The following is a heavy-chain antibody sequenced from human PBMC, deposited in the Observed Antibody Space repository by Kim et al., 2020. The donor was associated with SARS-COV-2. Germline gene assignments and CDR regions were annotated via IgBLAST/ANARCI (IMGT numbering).Heavy chain of an antibody. Sequence: GGSLRLSCTASGFTLSSHWMSWVRQAPGKGLEWVANINLDGTEKHYVDSVKGRFTISRDNAKNSLYLQMNSLRAEDTAMYYCATPFGNGYFTYWGQGTLVTVSS. CDR2: INLDGTEK. D-gene: IGHD5-12*01. J-gene: IGHJ4*02. V-gene: IGHV3-7*01. CDR1: GFTLSSHW. CDR3: ATPFGNGYFTY.